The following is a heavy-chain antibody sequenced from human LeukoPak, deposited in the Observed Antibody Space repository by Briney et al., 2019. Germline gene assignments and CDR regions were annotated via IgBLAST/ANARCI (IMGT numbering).Heavy chain of an antibody. Sequence: PGGSLRLSCAASGFTFSSYAMSWVRQAPGKGLEWVSAISGSGGSTYYADSVKGRFTISRDNSKNTLYLQMNSLRAEDTAVYHCAKDWLSSGWYYFDYWGQGTLVTVSS. V-gene: IGHV3-23*01. J-gene: IGHJ4*02. CDR3: AKDWLSSGWYYFDY. CDR1: GFTFSSYA. D-gene: IGHD6-19*01. CDR2: ISGSGGST.